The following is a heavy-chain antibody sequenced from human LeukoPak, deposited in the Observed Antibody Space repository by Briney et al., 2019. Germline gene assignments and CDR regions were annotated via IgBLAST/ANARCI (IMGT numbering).Heavy chain of an antibody. CDR2: IYPSGST. V-gene: IGHV4-61*02. CDR3: ARSYYYDSSGSKDAFDI. CDR1: GGSISSGSYF. J-gene: IGHJ3*02. Sequence: SETLSLTCTVSGGSISSGSYFWNWIRQPAGKGLEWIGRIYPSGSTNYNPSLKSRVTISIDMSKNQFSLKLSPVTAADTAIYYCARSYYYDSSGSKDAFDIWGQGTMVTVSS. D-gene: IGHD3-22*01.